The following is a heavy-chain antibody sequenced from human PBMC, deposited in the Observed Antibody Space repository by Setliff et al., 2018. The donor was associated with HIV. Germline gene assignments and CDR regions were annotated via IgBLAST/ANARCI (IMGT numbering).Heavy chain of an antibody. V-gene: IGHV1-8*01. CDR2: MNPNSGNT. J-gene: IGHJ6*03. D-gene: IGHD3-22*01. Sequence: GASVKVSCKASGHPSTTDDINWVRQATGQGLEWMGWMNPNSGNTGYAQKFKGRFTMTRNTSMSTAYMELISLTYEDTAVYYCARGTYHYDRRGFGEYFYFTDVWGKGTTVTVSS. CDR1: GHPSTTDD. CDR3: ARGTYHYDRRGFGEYFYFTDV.